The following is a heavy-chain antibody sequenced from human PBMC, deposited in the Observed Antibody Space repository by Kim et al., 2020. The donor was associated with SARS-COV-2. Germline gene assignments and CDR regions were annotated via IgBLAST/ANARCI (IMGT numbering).Heavy chain of an antibody. D-gene: IGHD1-26*01. J-gene: IGHJ4*02. Sequence: PSRHGRITISVDTSKSQFSRRLSSVTAADTAVYYCAREGSIVGAPLFDYWGQGTLVTVSS. V-gene: IGHV4-59*01. CDR3: AREGSIVGAPLFDY.